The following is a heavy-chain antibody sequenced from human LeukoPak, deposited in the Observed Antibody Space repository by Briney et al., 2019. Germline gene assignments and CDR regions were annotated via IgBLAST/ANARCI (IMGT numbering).Heavy chain of an antibody. V-gene: IGHV3-23*01. J-gene: IGHJ4*02. CDR1: GFTFSSYA. CDR2: IGGGGDST. D-gene: IGHD2/OR15-2a*01. CDR3: ARRSAYFFDF. Sequence: GGSLRLSCAASGFTFSSYAMSWVRQAPGKGLEWVSAIGGGGDSTYYANSVRGRFTISRDNSKNTLYLQLNSLRAEDTAIYYCARRSAYFFDFWGQGTLVTVSS.